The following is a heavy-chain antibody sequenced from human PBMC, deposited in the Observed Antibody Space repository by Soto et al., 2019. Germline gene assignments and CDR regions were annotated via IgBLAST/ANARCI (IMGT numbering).Heavy chain of an antibody. CDR1: GFTFSSYW. V-gene: IGHV3-7*03. Sequence: GGSLRLSCAASGFTFSSYWMSWVRQAPGKGLEWVANIKQDVSEKYYVDSVKGRFTISRDNAKNSLYLQMNSLRAEDTAVYYFASGGYYGSRIYSWLDYWGQGTLVTVSS. CDR2: IKQDVSEK. D-gene: IGHD3-10*01. J-gene: IGHJ4*02. CDR3: ASGGYYGSRIYSWLDY.